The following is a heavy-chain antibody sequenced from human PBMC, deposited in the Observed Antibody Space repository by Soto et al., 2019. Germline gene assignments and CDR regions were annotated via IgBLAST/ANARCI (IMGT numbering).Heavy chain of an antibody. J-gene: IGHJ5*02. Sequence: SETLSLTCTVSGGSISSYYWSWIRQPPGKGLEWIGYIYYSGSTNYNPSLKSRVTISVDTSKNQFSLKLSSVTAADTAVYYCARGDRYDSSSWYAWWFDPWGQGTLVTVSS. CDR3: ARGDRYDSSSWYAWWFDP. CDR1: GGSISSYY. D-gene: IGHD6-13*01. CDR2: IYYSGST. V-gene: IGHV4-59*01.